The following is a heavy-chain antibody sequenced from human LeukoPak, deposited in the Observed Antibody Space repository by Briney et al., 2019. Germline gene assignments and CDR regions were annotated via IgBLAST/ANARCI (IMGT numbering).Heavy chain of an antibody. J-gene: IGHJ4*02. CDR2: ISGSAYTT. D-gene: IGHD1-1*01. CDR3: AREGLERISHFDY. V-gene: IGHV3-23*01. Sequence: PGGSLRLSCAASGFTFSNHAMTWVRQAPGKGLEWVSGISGSAYTTVYADPVRGRFTISRDNSKNTLYLQMNSLRAEDTALYYCAREGLERISHFDYWGQGTLVTVSS. CDR1: GFTFSNHA.